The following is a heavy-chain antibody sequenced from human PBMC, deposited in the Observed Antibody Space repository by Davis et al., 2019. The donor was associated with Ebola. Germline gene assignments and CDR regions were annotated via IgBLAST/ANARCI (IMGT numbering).Heavy chain of an antibody. CDR2: IYYSGST. Sequence: PSATLSLTCTVSGGSISSGGYYWSWIRQHPGKGLEWIGYIYYSGSTYYNPSLKSRVTISVDTSKNQFSLKLSSVTAADTAVYYCARDFLGPNDFWSGYYPLGMDVWGQGTTVTVSS. V-gene: IGHV4-31*03. CDR1: GGSISSGGYY. CDR3: ARDFLGPNDFWSGYYPLGMDV. J-gene: IGHJ6*02. D-gene: IGHD3-3*01.